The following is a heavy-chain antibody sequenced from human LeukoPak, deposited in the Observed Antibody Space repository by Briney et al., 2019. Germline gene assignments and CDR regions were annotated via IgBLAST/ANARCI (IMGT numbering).Heavy chain of an antibody. CDR2: INPNSGDT. J-gene: IGHJ5*02. Sequence: ASVKVSCKASGYTFTGDYMHWVRQAPGQGLEWMGWINPNSGDTKYAQKFQGRVTMTRDTSISTAYVELSRLRSDDTAVYYCARDLIQLWSGFDPWGQGTLVTVSS. V-gene: IGHV1-2*02. CDR1: GYTFTGDY. D-gene: IGHD5-24*01. CDR3: ARDLIQLWSGFDP.